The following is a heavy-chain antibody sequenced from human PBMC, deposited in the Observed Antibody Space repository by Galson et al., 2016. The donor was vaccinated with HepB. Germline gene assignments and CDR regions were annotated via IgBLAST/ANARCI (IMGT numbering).Heavy chain of an antibody. Sequence: QSGAEVKKPGESLRISCYLSGATVTNSWISWVRQVPGKGLEWMGRVDATNSYTFYSPSFQGHVTISADKSINTAYLQWSSLKPSDTAIYFCAETVLTAVGDWFDPWGQGTLVT. CDR2: VDATNSYT. CDR3: AETVLTAVGDWFDP. V-gene: IGHV5-10-1*01. J-gene: IGHJ5*02. D-gene: IGHD7-27*01. CDR1: GATVTNSW.